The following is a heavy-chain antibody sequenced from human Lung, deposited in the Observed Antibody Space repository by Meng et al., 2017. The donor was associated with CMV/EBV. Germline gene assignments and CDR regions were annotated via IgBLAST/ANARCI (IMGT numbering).Heavy chain of an antibody. V-gene: IGHV4-30-4*01. CDR3: ASFDHIPRRNYFEY. D-gene: IGHD2-21*01. CDR1: GGSLRSGKYY. CDR2: IQHSGSA. J-gene: IGHJ4*02. Sequence: QVQVQESGQGLVWPSQTRSLTCTVSGGSLRSGKYYWSWSRQPPGKGLEWIGYIQHSGSAYYNPSLKSRVSISVDKSKNQFSLNLNSMTAADTAVYYCASFDHIPRRNYFEYWDQGTLVTVSS.